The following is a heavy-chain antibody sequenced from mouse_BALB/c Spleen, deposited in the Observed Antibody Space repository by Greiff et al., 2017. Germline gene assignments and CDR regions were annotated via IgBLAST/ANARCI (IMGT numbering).Heavy chain of an antibody. CDR1: GFSLTSYG. D-gene: IGHD4-1*01. CDR2: IRAGGST. V-gene: IGHV2-9*02. J-gene: IGHJ4*01. Sequence: VQLQESGPGLVAPSETLSITCTVSGFSLTSYGVPWVRQPPGKGLEWLGVIRAGGSTNYNSALMSRLSISKDNSKSQIFLKMNSLQTDDTAMYYCARELGRGENAMDYWGQGTSVTVSS. CDR3: ARELGRGENAMDY.